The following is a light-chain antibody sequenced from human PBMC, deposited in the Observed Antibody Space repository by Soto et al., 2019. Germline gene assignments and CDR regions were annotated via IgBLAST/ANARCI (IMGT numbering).Light chain of an antibody. CDR1: RSHIGSYNY. CDR2: GVS. V-gene: IGLV2-14*01. Sequence: QPAPSPASSVSGSPGQSITISCSATRSHIGSYNYVAWYQQFPGKTTKILIYGVSNRPSGVSSRFSGSKSGNKASLTISGLQAEDVADYYCISYTGSSTSYVFGSGTKVTV. J-gene: IGLJ1*01. CDR3: ISYTGSSTSYV.